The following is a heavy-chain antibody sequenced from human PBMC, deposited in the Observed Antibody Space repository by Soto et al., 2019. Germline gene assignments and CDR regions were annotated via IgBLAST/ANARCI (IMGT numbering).Heavy chain of an antibody. CDR1: GGSISSDDYY. J-gene: IGHJ4*02. D-gene: IGHD6-6*01. CDR3: ARELSNSPDYFDY. CDR2: IYYSGRT. V-gene: IGHV4-30-4*01. Sequence: PSETLSLTCTVSGGSISSDDYYWSWIRQPPGKGLEWIGYIYYSGRTDYNPSLKSRVIISIDTSNNQFSLNLNSVTAADTAVYYCARELSNSPDYFDYWGQGTLVTVSS.